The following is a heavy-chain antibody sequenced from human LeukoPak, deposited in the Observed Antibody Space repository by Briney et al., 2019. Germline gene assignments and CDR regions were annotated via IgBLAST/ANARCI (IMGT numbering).Heavy chain of an antibody. Sequence: GGSLRLSCAASGFTFSTYSMNWVRHAPGKGLEWVSYISSSDSPIDYTDSVKGRFTISRDNAKNSLYLQMNSLRVEDAAVYYCARGGYYDGSGYYYLDYWGQGTLVTVSS. J-gene: IGHJ4*02. CDR3: ARGGYYDGSGYYYLDY. D-gene: IGHD3-22*01. CDR2: ISSSDSPI. V-gene: IGHV3-48*01. CDR1: GFTFSTYS.